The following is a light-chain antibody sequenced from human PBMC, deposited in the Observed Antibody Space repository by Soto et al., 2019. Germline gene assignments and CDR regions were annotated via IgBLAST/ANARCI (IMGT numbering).Light chain of an antibody. V-gene: IGKV4-1*01. CDR1: QSVLYSSNSKNY. Sequence: DIVMTQSPDSLAVSLGDRATINCSSSQSVLYSSNSKNYLAWYQQKPGQPPKLLIYWASTRESGVPDRFSGSGSGTDFTLTISSLQAEDVAVYYCQQYYSAPLTFGGGTKVDIK. CDR2: WAS. CDR3: QQYYSAPLT. J-gene: IGKJ4*01.